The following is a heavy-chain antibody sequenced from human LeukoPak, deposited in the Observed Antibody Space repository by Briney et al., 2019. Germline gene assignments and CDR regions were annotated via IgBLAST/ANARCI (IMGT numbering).Heavy chain of an antibody. CDR3: ARAVHYDFWSGYSRAFDI. V-gene: IGHV1-8*03. D-gene: IGHD3-3*01. CDR1: GYTFTSYD. Sequence: ASVKVSCKASGYTFTSYDINWVRQATGQGLEWMGWMNPNSGNTGYAQKFQGRVTITRNTSISTAYMELSSLRSEDTAVYYCARAVHYDFWSGYSRAFDIWGQGTMVTVSS. J-gene: IGHJ3*02. CDR2: MNPNSGNT.